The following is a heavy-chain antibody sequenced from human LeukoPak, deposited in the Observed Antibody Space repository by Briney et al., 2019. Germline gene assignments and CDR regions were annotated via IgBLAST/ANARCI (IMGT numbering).Heavy chain of an antibody. CDR1: GFTFSSYE. Sequence: AGGSLRLSCAASGFTFSSYEMNWVRQAPGKGLEWVSYISSSGSTIYYADSVKGRFTISRDNAKNSLYLQMNSLRAEDTAVYYCAREGPQVATTPHFDYWGQGTLVTVSS. V-gene: IGHV3-48*03. J-gene: IGHJ4*02. D-gene: IGHD5-12*01. CDR3: AREGPQVATTPHFDY. CDR2: ISSSGSTI.